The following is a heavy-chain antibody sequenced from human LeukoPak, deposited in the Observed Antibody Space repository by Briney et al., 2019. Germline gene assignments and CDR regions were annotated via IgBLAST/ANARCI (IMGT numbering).Heavy chain of an antibody. Sequence: SVKVSCKASGGTFRTYAISWVRQAPGQGLEWMGRITPIFGSPEYSQKFQGRVTISADDSSTTVHMEVGSLTSEDTAVYYCARVLGGTRPYYALDVWGQGTTVTVSS. D-gene: IGHD1-26*01. CDR1: GGTFRTYA. CDR2: ITPIFGSP. V-gene: IGHV1-69*13. J-gene: IGHJ6*02. CDR3: ARVLGGTRPYYALDV.